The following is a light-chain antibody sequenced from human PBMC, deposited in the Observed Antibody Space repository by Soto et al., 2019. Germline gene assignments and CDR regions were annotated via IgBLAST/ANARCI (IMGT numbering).Light chain of an antibody. CDR1: QSVSSY. Sequence: ETVLTQAPGTLSLSPGERATLSCSASQSVSSYLAWYQQKPGQAPRLLIYDTSNRATGVPARFSGSGSGTDFTLTISSLEPEDCAIYYCQQRQYWPPITFGQGTRLEIK. CDR2: DTS. CDR3: QQRQYWPPIT. J-gene: IGKJ5*01. V-gene: IGKV3-11*01.